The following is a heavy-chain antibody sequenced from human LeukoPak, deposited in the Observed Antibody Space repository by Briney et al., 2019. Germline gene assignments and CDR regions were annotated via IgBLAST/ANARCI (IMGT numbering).Heavy chain of an antibody. Sequence: ASVKVSCKASGYTFTGYYMHWVRQAPGQGLEWMGWINPNSGGTNYAQKFQGRVTITADESTSTAYMELSNLRSEDTAVYYCARDIGSGWSSLLYWGQGTLVTVSS. V-gene: IGHV1-2*02. J-gene: IGHJ4*02. D-gene: IGHD6-19*01. CDR3: ARDIGSGWSSLLY. CDR2: INPNSGGT. CDR1: GYTFTGYY.